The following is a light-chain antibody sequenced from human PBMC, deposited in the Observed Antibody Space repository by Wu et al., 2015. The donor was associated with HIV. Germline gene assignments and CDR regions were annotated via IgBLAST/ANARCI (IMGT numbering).Light chain of an antibody. CDR3: QQFNTYPDPLP. Sequence: DIQMTQSPSSLSASVGDRVTITCRASQGISNSLAWYQQKPGKAPKLLLYGASKLESGVPSRFSGSGSGTDYTLTIAGLQTEDFATYYCQQFNTYPDPLPFGGGTKVEIK. CDR2: GAS. V-gene: IGKV1-NL1*01. J-gene: IGKJ4*01. CDR1: QGISNS.